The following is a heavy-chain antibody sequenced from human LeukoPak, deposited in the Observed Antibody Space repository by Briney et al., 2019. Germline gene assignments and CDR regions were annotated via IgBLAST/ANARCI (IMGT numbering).Heavy chain of an antibody. CDR3: ACIVGNKRGDFDY. J-gene: IGHJ4*02. D-gene: IGHD1/OR15-1a*01. CDR2: ISASGGTT. V-gene: IGHV3-23*01. CDR1: GFTFDNYA. Sequence: GGSLRLSCAASGFTFDNYAMSWVRQVPGKGLEWVSLISASGGTTYYADSVKGRFTISRDNSKNTLYLQMNSLRAEDTAVYYCACIVGNKRGDFDYWGQGTLVTVSS.